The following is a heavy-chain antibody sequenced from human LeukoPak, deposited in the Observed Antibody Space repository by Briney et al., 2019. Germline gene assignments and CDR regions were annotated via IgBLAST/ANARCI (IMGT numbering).Heavy chain of an antibody. V-gene: IGHV4-59*01. CDR3: ARSIMIVGLFDY. Sequence: SETLSLTCTVSGGSISSYYWSCLRQPPGKGLEWIGYIYYSGSTNYNPSLKSRVTISVDTSKNQFSLKLSSVTAADTAVYYCARSIMIVGLFDYWGQGTLVTVSS. D-gene: IGHD3-22*01. CDR1: GGSISSYY. J-gene: IGHJ4*02. CDR2: IYYSGST.